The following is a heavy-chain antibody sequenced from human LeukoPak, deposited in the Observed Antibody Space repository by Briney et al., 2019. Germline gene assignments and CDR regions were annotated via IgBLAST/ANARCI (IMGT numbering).Heavy chain of an antibody. Sequence: GGSLRLSCAASGFTFSSYGMHWVRQAPGKGLEWVAVIWYDGSNKYYADSVKGRFTISRDNSKNTLYLQMNSLRAEDTAVYYCAKDFEGFCGGDCYSMDFWGQGTLATVSS. V-gene: IGHV3-33*06. CDR3: AKDFEGFCGGDCYSMDF. CDR2: IWYDGSNK. CDR1: GFTFSSYG. J-gene: IGHJ4*02. D-gene: IGHD2-21*02.